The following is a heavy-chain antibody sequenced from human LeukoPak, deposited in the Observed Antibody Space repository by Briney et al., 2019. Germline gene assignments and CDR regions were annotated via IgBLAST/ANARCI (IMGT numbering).Heavy chain of an antibody. CDR1: GFTFSSYE. Sequence: GGSLRLSCAASGFTFSSYEMNWVRQAPGKGLEWVSYISSSGSTIYYADSVKGRFTISRDNAKNSLYLQMNSLRAEDTAVYYCARDPPYDSSGYNYYYGMDVWGQGTTATVSS. D-gene: IGHD3-22*01. J-gene: IGHJ6*02. V-gene: IGHV3-48*03. CDR2: ISSSGSTI. CDR3: ARDPPYDSSGYNYYYGMDV.